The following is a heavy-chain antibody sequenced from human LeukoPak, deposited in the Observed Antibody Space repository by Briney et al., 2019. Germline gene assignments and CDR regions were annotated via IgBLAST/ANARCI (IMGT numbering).Heavy chain of an antibody. V-gene: IGHV3-7*01. J-gene: IGHJ5*02. Sequence: PGGSLRLSCAASGFTFSSYWMSGVRQAPGKGLEWVANIKQDGSEKYYVDSVKGRFTISRDNAKNSLYLQMNSLRAEDTALYYCARDWVTTSYNWFDPWGQGTLVTVSS. CDR2: IKQDGSEK. CDR1: GFTFSSYW. D-gene: IGHD4-17*01. CDR3: ARDWVTTSYNWFDP.